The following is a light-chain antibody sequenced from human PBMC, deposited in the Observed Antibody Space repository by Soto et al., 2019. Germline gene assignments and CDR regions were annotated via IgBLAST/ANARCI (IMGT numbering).Light chain of an antibody. CDR3: APWDDSLSGPV. CDR1: SSNIGSNY. V-gene: IGLV1-47*01. CDR2: RNN. J-gene: IGLJ7*01. Sequence: HSVLTQPPSASGTPGQRVTISCSGSSSNIGSNYVYWYQQLPGTAPKLLIFRNNQRPSGVPDRFSGSKSGTSASLAISGLRSEDEADYYCAPWDDSLSGPVFGGGTQLTVL.